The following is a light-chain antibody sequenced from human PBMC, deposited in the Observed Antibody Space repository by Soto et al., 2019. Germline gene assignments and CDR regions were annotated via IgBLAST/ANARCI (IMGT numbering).Light chain of an antibody. Sequence: EIVMTQSPATLSVFPGERATLSCRASQSVSTNLAWYQQKPGQAPRLLIYGAYTRATGIPARFSGSGSGTEFTLPISSLQSEDFAVYYCHQYNNWPPCTFGQGTKLEIK. V-gene: IGKV3-15*01. J-gene: IGKJ2*02. CDR2: GAY. CDR3: HQYNNWPPCT. CDR1: QSVSTN.